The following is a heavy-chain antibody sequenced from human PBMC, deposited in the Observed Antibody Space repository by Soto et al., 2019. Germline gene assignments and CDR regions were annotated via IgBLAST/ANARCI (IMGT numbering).Heavy chain of an antibody. D-gene: IGHD4-17*01. V-gene: IGHV1-69*02. CDR3: ARVNGDYQHYDY. CDR1: GGTFSSYT. J-gene: IGHJ4*02. CDR2: IIPILGIA. Sequence: ESSVKVSCKASGGTFSSYTISWVRQAPGQGLEWMGRIIPILGIANYAQKFQGRVTITADKSTSTAYMELSSLRSEDTAVYYCARVNGDYQHYDYWGQGTLVTVSS.